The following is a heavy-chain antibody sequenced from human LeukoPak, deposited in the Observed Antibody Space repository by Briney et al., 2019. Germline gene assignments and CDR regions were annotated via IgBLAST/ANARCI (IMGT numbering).Heavy chain of an antibody. CDR1: GGSISSSSYH. D-gene: IGHD3-10*01. Sequence: SETLSLTRTVSGGSISSSSYHWGWIRLPPGKGLEWIGNLYYSGSTYSNPSLKSRVTISVDRSKNQFSLKLNSVTAADTAVYYCARRHDGEFDYWGQGTLVTVSS. CDR2: LYYSGST. V-gene: IGHV4-39*01. CDR3: ARRHDGEFDY. J-gene: IGHJ4*02.